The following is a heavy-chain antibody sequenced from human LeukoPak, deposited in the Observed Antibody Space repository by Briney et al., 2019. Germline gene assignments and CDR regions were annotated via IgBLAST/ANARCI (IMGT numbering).Heavy chain of an antibody. Sequence: ASVKVSCKASGYTFTSYGISWVRQAPGQGLEWMGWISAYNGNTNYAQKLQGRVTMTTDTSTSTAYMELRSLRSDDTAVYYCARDFQVVAVAGTVGAFDIWGQGTMVTVSS. CDR3: ARDFQVVAVAGTVGAFDI. J-gene: IGHJ3*02. CDR1: GYTFTSYG. CDR2: ISAYNGNT. D-gene: IGHD6-19*01. V-gene: IGHV1-18*01.